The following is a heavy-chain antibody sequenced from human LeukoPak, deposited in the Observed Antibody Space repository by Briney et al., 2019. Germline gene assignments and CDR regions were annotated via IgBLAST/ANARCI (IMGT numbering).Heavy chain of an antibody. CDR3: ASLYGSGSGDFDY. CDR2: IYYSGST. D-gene: IGHD3-10*01. Sequence: PSETLSLTCTVSGGSISSYYWSWIRQPPGKGLEWIGYIYYSGSTNYNPSLKSRVTISVDTSKNQFSLKLSSVTAADTAVYYCASLYGSGSGDFDYWGQGTLVTVSS. J-gene: IGHJ4*02. V-gene: IGHV4-59*08. CDR1: GGSISSYY.